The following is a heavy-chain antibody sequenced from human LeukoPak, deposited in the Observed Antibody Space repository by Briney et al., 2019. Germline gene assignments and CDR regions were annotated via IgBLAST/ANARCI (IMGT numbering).Heavy chain of an antibody. V-gene: IGHV3-74*01. D-gene: IGHD3-16*01. CDR2: INSDGRST. CDR1: GFTFSSYW. Sequence: PGGSLRLSCAASGFTFSSYWMHWVRQAPGNGLVWVARINSDGRSTSYADSVKGRFTISRDNAKNILYLQMNTLGAEDTAVYYCSRDRLGVSDYIYYYYYMDVWGKGTTVTVSS. CDR3: SRDRLGVSDYIYYYYYMDV. J-gene: IGHJ6*03.